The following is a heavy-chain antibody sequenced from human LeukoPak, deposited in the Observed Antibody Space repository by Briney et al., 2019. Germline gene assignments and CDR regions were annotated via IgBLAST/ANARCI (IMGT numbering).Heavy chain of an antibody. CDR1: GFTFSDYW. CDR2: INTDGSIT. CDR3: ARTPDGADY. V-gene: IGHV3-74*01. Sequence: GGSLRLSCAASGFTFSDYWMHWVRQVPGKGLVWVSRINTDGSITNHADSVKGRFTISRGNAENILYLQMNSLRAEDTAVYYCARTPDGADYWGQGTLVTVSS. J-gene: IGHJ4*02. D-gene: IGHD3-10*01.